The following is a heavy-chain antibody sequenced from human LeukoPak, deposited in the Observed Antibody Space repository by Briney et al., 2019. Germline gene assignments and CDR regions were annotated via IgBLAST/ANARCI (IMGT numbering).Heavy chain of an antibody. CDR3: ARVGLVADSSGYRAIDY. CDR2: IYYSGST. V-gene: IGHV4-39*01. Sequence: SETLSLTCTVSGGSISSSSYYWGWIRQPPGKGLEWIGSIYYSGSTYYNPSLKSRVTISVDTSKNQFSLKLSSVTAADTAVYYCARVGLVADSSGYRAIDYWGQGTLVTVSS. CDR1: GGSISSSSYY. D-gene: IGHD3-22*01. J-gene: IGHJ4*02.